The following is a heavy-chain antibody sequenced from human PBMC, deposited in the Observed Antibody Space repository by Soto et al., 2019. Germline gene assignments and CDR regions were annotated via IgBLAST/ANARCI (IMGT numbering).Heavy chain of an antibody. CDR3: AHSDFWSGQETQSFDY. J-gene: IGHJ4*02. V-gene: IGHV2-5*02. CDR2: IYWDDDK. Sequence: QITLKESGPPLVKPTQTLTLTCTFSGFSLSTSGVGVGWIRQPPGKALEWLALIYWDDDKRYSPSLKSRLTITKDPSKNQVVLTMTNMDPVDTATYYCAHSDFWSGQETQSFDYWGQGTLVTVSS. D-gene: IGHD3-3*01. CDR1: GFSLSTSGVG.